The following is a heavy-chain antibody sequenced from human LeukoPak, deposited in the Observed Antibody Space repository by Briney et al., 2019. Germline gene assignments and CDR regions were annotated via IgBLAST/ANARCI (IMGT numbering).Heavy chain of an antibody. CDR2: IYDSGST. J-gene: IGHJ3*02. Sequence: PSETLSLTCAVSGYSISSGYYWGWIRQPPGKGLEWIGSIYDSGSTYYNPSLKSRVTISVDTSKNQFSLKLSSVTAADTAVYYCARERDCSSTSCYDHDAFDIWGQGTMVTVSS. D-gene: IGHD2-2*01. CDR1: GYSISSGYY. V-gene: IGHV4-38-2*02. CDR3: ARERDCSSTSCYDHDAFDI.